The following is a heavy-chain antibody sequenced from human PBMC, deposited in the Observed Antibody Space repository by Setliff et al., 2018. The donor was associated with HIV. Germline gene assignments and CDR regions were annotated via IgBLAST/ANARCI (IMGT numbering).Heavy chain of an antibody. Sequence: HPGGSLRLSCAASGFTFNTYTMIWVRQAPGKGLEWVANINQDGNEKNYVDSVKGRFTISRDNSKSTVDLQMTSLTAEDTAVYYCVKDGDYRNGDYDAFDIWGQGTMVTVSS. J-gene: IGHJ3*02. CDR1: GFTFNTYT. V-gene: IGHV3-7*01. CDR2: INQDGNEK. D-gene: IGHD4-17*01. CDR3: VKDGDYRNGDYDAFDI.